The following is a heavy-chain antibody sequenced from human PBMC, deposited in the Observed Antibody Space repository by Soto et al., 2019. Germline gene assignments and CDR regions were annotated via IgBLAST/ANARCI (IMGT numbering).Heavy chain of an antibody. Sequence: PGGSLRLSCAASEFTFRSYWMHWVRQSPGKGLVWVSRISGDGSSTNYADSVKGRFTISRDNAKNTVYLQIDSLGAEDTAVYYCARSLPGTYGAFDLWGQGTMVTVSS. J-gene: IGHJ3*01. CDR3: ARSLPGTYGAFDL. CDR2: ISGDGSST. CDR1: EFTFRSYW. D-gene: IGHD1-7*01. V-gene: IGHV3-74*01.